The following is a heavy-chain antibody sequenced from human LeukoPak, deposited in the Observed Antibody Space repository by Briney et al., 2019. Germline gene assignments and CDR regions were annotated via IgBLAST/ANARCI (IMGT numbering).Heavy chain of an antibody. CDR2: IFPIVGAA. CDR3: ATDSSSGYPRRYYYYMDV. D-gene: IGHD3-10*01. V-gene: IGHV1-69*16. Sequence: SVKVSCKASGGTFSSFTFTWVRQAPGQGLEWMGGIFPIVGAATYAQKFEGRLTISKDEFTTTAYMELSSLRSEDTAVYYCATDSSSGYPRRYYYYMDVWGKGTTVTVSS. CDR1: GGTFSSFT. J-gene: IGHJ6*03.